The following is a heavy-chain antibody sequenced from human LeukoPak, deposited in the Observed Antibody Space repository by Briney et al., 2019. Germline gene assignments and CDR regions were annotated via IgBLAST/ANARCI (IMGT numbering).Heavy chain of an antibody. CDR3: ASLETISNLFDP. Sequence: ASVKVSCKASGYTFTGYYMHWVRQAPGQGLEWMGWINPNSGGTNYAQKFQGRVTMTRDTSISTAYMELSRLRSDDKAVYYCASLETISNLFDPLGQGTLVTVSS. V-gene: IGHV1-2*02. D-gene: IGHD3-3*01. CDR1: GYTFTGYY. CDR2: INPNSGGT. J-gene: IGHJ5*01.